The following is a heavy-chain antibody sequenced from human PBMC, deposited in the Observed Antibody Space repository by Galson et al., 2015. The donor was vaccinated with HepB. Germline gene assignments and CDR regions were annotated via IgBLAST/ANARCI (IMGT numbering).Heavy chain of an antibody. CDR1: GFTFSHYW. CDR3: VPDTSLVTF. D-gene: IGHD5-18*01. Sequence: SLRLSCAASGFTFSHYWMNWVRQAPGKGLEWVANIKADGSDKHYVDSLKGRFTISRDNATNPLNLQMNSLRSEDTAVYYCVPDTSLVTFWGQGTLVTVSS. V-gene: IGHV3-7*01. J-gene: IGHJ4*02. CDR2: IKADGSDK.